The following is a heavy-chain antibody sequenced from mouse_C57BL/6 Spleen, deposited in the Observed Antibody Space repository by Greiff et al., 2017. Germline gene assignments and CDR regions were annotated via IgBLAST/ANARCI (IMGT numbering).Heavy chain of an antibody. D-gene: IGHD1-1*01. CDR1: GYTFTSYW. CDR2: IDPSDSYT. J-gene: IGHJ2*01. Sequence: QVQLQQPGAELVKPGASVKLSCKASGYTFTSYWMQWVKQRPGQGLEWIGVIDPSDSYTNYNQKFKGKATLTVDTASSTAYMQLSSLTSEDSAVYYCARREITTVVATGDYWGQGTTLTVSS. CDR3: ARREITTVVATGDY. V-gene: IGHV1-50*01.